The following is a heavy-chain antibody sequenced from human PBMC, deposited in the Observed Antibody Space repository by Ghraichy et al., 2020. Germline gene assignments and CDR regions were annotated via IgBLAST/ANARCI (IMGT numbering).Heavy chain of an antibody. CDR3: AKEFLPWRIAAAGPYHYYYGMDV. V-gene: IGHV3-43*01. CDR1: GFTFDDYT. J-gene: IGHJ6*02. D-gene: IGHD6-13*01. CDR2: ISWDGGST. Sequence: GSRRLSCAASGFTFDDYTMHWVRQAPGKGLEWVSLISWDGGSTYYADSVKGRFTISRDNSKNSLYLQMNSLRTEDTALYYCAKEFLPWRIAAAGPYHYYYGMDVWGQGTTVTVSS.